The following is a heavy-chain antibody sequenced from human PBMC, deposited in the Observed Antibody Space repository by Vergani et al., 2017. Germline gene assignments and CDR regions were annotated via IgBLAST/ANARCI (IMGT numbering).Heavy chain of an antibody. CDR3: ARTSYYYDSSGSLYNWFDP. Sequence: QVQLVQSGAEVKKPGSSVKVSCKASGGTFSSYAISWVRQAPGQGLEWMGGIIPIFGTANYAQKFQGRVTITADESTSTAYMELSSLRSEETAVYYCARTSYYYDSSGSLYNWFDPWGQGTLVTVSS. D-gene: IGHD3-22*01. J-gene: IGHJ5*02. V-gene: IGHV1-69*12. CDR2: IIPIFGTA. CDR1: GGTFSSYA.